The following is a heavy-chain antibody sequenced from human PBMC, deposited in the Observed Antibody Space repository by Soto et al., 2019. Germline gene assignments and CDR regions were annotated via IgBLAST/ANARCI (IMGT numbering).Heavy chain of an antibody. D-gene: IGHD3-3*01. CDR1: GYTFTSYD. J-gene: IGHJ5*02. Sequence: ASVKVSCKASGYTFTSYDINWVRQATGQELEWMGWMNPNSGNTGYAQKFQGRVTMTRNTSISTAYMELSSLRSEDTAVYYCARGRGRFLEWLSWGQGTLVTVSS. V-gene: IGHV1-8*01. CDR3: ARGRGRFLEWLS. CDR2: MNPNSGNT.